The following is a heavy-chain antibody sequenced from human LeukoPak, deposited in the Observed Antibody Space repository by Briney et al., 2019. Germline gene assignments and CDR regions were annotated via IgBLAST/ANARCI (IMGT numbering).Heavy chain of an antibody. CDR1: GYTFSNYE. V-gene: IGHV1-8*01. CDR3: TRVKTNWGSGSGLDP. CDR2: MNPNTGNT. J-gene: IGHJ5*02. D-gene: IGHD7-27*01. Sequence: SVKVSCKTSGYTFSNYEINWVRQAPGQGLEWMGWMNPNTGNTGYAQKFQGRVTMTRHTSISTAYMELISLRSEDTAVYYCTRVKTNWGSGSGLDPWGQGTPVTVSS.